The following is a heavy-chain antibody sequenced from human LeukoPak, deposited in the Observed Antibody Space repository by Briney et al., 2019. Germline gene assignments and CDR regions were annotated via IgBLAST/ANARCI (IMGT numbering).Heavy chain of an antibody. Sequence: PGGSLRLSCAASGFTFSSYWMSWVRQAPGKGLEWVANIKQDGSDKYYVDSVKGRFTISRDNAKNSLYLQMNSLRAEDTAVYYCVREDTENSGYLVYWGQGTLVTVSS. J-gene: IGHJ4*02. CDR3: VREDTENSGYLVY. CDR2: IKQDGSDK. CDR1: GFTFSSYW. V-gene: IGHV3-7*03. D-gene: IGHD5-12*01.